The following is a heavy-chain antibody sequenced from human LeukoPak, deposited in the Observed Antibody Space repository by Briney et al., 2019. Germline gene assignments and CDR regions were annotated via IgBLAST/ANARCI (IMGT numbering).Heavy chain of an antibody. Sequence: GGSLRLSCAASGFTFSSYSMTWVRQAPGKGLEWVSSITSSSSYIHYADSVKGRFTISRDNAKNSLYLQMNNLRAEDTAVYYCARDVVFYYFDSSGYFGAFDIWGQGTMVTVSS. J-gene: IGHJ3*02. V-gene: IGHV3-21*01. CDR3: ARDVVFYYFDSSGYFGAFDI. CDR1: GFTFSSYS. CDR2: ITSSSSYI. D-gene: IGHD3-22*01.